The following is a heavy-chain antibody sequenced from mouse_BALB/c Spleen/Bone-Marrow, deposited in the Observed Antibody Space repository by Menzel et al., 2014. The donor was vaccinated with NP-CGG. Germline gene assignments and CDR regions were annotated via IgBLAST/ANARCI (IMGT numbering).Heavy chain of an antibody. CDR3: AREGDYDGFAY. Sequence: VKLMESGAELAKPGASVKMSCKASGYTFTSYWMHWVKQRPGQGLEWIGYINPSTGYTEYNQKFKDKATLTADKSSSTAYMQLNSLTSEDSAVYYCAREGDYDGFAYWGQGTLVTVSA. CDR1: GYTFTSYW. D-gene: IGHD2-4*01. CDR2: INPSTGYT. J-gene: IGHJ3*01. V-gene: IGHV1-7*01.